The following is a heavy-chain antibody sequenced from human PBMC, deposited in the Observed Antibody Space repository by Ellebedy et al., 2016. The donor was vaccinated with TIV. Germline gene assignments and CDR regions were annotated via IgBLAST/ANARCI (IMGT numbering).Heavy chain of an antibody. J-gene: IGHJ4*02. CDR2: ISRSGDRT. CDR3: AKDDEAG. CDR1: GFTFSNYA. D-gene: IGHD6-19*01. Sequence: GGSLRLSXAASGFTFSNYAMTWVRQAPGKGLEWVSTISRSGDRTYYADSVKGRFTISRDNSRNTLYLQMNSLRAEDTAVYYCAKDDEAGWGQGTLVTVSS. V-gene: IGHV3-23*01.